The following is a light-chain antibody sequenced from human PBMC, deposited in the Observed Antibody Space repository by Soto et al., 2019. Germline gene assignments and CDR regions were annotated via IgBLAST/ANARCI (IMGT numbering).Light chain of an antibody. Sequence: DIVLTQSPLSLPVTPGESASISCKASQSLLLSSGNNYLDWYLQKPGQSPQLLSYLGSTRASGVPDRFSGSGSGTDFKLKISTVEAEDVGVYYRAHALQTVTFGGGTKVDIK. CDR2: LGS. V-gene: IGKV2-28*01. CDR3: AHALQTVT. CDR1: QSLLLSSGNNY. J-gene: IGKJ4*01.